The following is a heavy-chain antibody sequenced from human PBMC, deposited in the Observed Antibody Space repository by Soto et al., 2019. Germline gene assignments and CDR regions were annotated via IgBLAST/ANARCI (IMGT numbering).Heavy chain of an antibody. V-gene: IGHV1-3*01. CDR1: GYSFTTYA. CDR2: INGGNGNT. D-gene: IGHD1-1*01. Sequence: QVQVVQSGAEVKKPGASVKISCKASGYSFTTYAMHWVRQAPGQRLEWMAWINGGNGNTKYSQKFQDRDTITRDTSANIAYMELSSLRSEDSAVYYCARGKGMEENYYYHDMDVWGQGTTVSVSS. CDR3: ARGKGMEENYYYHDMDV. J-gene: IGHJ6*02.